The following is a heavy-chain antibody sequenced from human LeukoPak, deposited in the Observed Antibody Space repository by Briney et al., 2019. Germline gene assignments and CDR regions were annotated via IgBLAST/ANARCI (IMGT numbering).Heavy chain of an antibody. D-gene: IGHD6-19*01. Sequence: PSVTLSLTCTVSGYSISSGHYWGWIRQPPGKGLEWIGSMYHSGSTYYNPPLKSRVTISEDTSKNQFSLKLRSVTAADTAVYYCENRFIAVAGNDYWGQGTLVTVSS. CDR2: MYHSGST. J-gene: IGHJ4*02. V-gene: IGHV4-38-2*02. CDR1: GYSISSGHY. CDR3: ENRFIAVAGNDY.